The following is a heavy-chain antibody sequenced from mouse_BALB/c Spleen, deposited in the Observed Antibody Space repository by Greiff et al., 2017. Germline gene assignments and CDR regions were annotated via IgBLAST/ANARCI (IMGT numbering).Heavy chain of an antibody. CDR2: IDPENGNT. V-gene: IGHV14-1*02. J-gene: IGHJ2*01. D-gene: IGHD2-2*01. CDR3: ARGGGYDSDYFDY. CDR1: GFNIKDYY. Sequence: VQLKESGAELVRPGALVKLSCKASGFNIKDYYMHWVKQRPEQGLEWIGWIDPENGNTIYDPKFQGKASITADTSSNTAYLQLSSLTSEDTAVYYCARGGGYDSDYFDYWGQGTTLTVSS.